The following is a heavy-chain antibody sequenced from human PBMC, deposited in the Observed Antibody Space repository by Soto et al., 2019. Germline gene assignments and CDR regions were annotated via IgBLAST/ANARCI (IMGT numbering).Heavy chain of an antibody. J-gene: IGHJ3*02. D-gene: IGHD6-19*01. CDR2: ISAYNGNT. CDR1: GYTFTSYG. Sequence: ASVKVSCKASGYTFTSYGISWVRQARGQGLEWMGWISAYNGNTNYAQKLQGRVTMTTDTSTSTAYMDLRSLRSDDTAVYYCARTRGGIGGSGWYGIWGQGTMVTVSS. CDR3: ARTRGGIGGSGWYGI. V-gene: IGHV1-18*04.